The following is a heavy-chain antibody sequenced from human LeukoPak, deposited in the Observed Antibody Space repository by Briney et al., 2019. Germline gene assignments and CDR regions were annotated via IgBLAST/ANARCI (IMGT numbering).Heavy chain of an antibody. CDR2: IYYSGST. Sequence: SQTLSLTCTVSGGSISSGDCYWSWIRQPPGKGLEWIGYIYYSGSTYYNPSLKSRVTISVDTSKNQFSLKLSSVTAADTAVYYCARAVGYCSSTSCYVRKSAYYFDYWGQGTLVTVSS. J-gene: IGHJ4*02. D-gene: IGHD2-2*03. CDR1: GGSISSGDCY. V-gene: IGHV4-30-4*01. CDR3: ARAVGYCSSTSCYVRKSAYYFDY.